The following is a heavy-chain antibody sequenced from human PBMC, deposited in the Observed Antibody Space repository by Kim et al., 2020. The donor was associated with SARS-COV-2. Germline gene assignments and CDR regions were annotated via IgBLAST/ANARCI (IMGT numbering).Heavy chain of an antibody. D-gene: IGHD1-26*01. CDR2: ISNSIDYT. Sequence: GGSLRLSCTASGFSFGDYYMSWIRQTPGKGLEWLSYISNSIDYTKYADSVKGRFTISRDNAKNSLYLQMNSLRAEDTAVYYCARVRDGPSGGNYCDYWG. CDR1: GFSFGDYY. V-gene: IGHV3-11*05. J-gene: IGHJ4*01. CDR3: ARVRDGPSGGNYCDY.